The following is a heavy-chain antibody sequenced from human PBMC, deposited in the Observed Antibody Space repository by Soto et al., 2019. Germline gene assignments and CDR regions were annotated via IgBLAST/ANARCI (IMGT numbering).Heavy chain of an antibody. D-gene: IGHD3-22*01. Sequence: QVQLVESGGGVVQPGRSLRLSCAASGFTFSSYGMHWVRQAPGKGLEWVAVIWYDGSNKYYADSVKGRFTISRDNSKNTLYLPMNSLRAEDTAVYYCAMSYYYDSSGYYRSVFQFWGQGTLVTVSS. CDR3: AMSYYYDSSGYYRSVFQF. V-gene: IGHV3-33*01. CDR2: IWYDGSNK. J-gene: IGHJ1*01. CDR1: GFTFSSYG.